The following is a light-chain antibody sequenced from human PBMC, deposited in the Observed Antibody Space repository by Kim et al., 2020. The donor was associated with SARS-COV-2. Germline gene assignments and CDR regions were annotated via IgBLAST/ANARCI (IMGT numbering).Light chain of an antibody. CDR1: SSDVGGYNY. CDR2: DVS. Sequence: SITLSCTGTSSDVGGYNYVSWYQQHPNNAPKLMIYDVSNRPSGVSNRFSGSKSGNTASLTISGLQAEDEADYYCSSYTSSSTLDVVFGGGTKVTVL. CDR3: SSYTSSSTLDVV. V-gene: IGLV2-14*03. J-gene: IGLJ2*01.